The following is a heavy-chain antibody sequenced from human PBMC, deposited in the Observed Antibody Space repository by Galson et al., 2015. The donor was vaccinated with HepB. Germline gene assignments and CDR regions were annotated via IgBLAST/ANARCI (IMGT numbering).Heavy chain of an antibody. CDR3: ARLSRNYYFDY. CDR1: EYSFTNYW. CDR2: IYPGNSDT. V-gene: IGHV5-51*03. Sequence: QSGAEVKKPGESLKISCKGSEYSFTNYWIAWVRQMPGKGLEWMGIIYPGNSDTRYSPSFQGQVTISADRSISTAYLQWSSLKASDTDLYYCARLSRNYYFDYWGQGTLVTVSS. J-gene: IGHJ4*02. D-gene: IGHD1-7*01.